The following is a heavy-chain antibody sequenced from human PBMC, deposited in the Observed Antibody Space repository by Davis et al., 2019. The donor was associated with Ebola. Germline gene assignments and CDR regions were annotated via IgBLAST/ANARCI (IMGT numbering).Heavy chain of an antibody. V-gene: IGHV3-23*01. CDR3: AKSRVSSWLLAY. D-gene: IGHD6-13*01. Sequence: GGSLRLSCAASGVNFNIYAMSWVRQAPGKRLEWVSGVIGSGTTYYADSVKGRFTISRDTSKNTLFLQMNSLTAEDTAVYFCAKSRVSSWLLAYWGQGTLVTVSS. CDR1: GVNFNIYA. J-gene: IGHJ4*02. CDR2: VIGSGTT.